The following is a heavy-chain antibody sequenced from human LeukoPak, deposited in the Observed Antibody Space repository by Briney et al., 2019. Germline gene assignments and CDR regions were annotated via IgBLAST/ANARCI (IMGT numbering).Heavy chain of an antibody. D-gene: IGHD3-10*01. Sequence: ASVKVSCKASGYIFTAYYIHWVRQAPGQGLEWMGWMHPKSGDTNFAQRFQGRVTLTRDTTLSTVYVELSGLRSDDTAIYYCARDTWFGNYYLDDWGSGTTVTVSS. CDR2: MHPKSGDT. CDR3: ARDTWFGNYYLDD. V-gene: IGHV1-2*02. CDR1: GYIFTAYY. J-gene: IGHJ6*03.